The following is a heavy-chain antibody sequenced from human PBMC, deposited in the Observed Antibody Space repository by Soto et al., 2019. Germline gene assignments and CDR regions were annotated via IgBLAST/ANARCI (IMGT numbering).Heavy chain of an antibody. V-gene: IGHV1-69*08. J-gene: IGHJ4*02. D-gene: IGHD4-17*01. CDR3: ARDDYGDYTGWRL. CDR1: GGTFSSYT. Sequence: QVQLVQSGAEVKKPGSSVKVSCKASGGTFSSYTISWVRQAPGQGLEWMGRIIPILGIANYAQKFQGRVTLTADKSTSTAYMELSSLRSEDTAVYYCARDDYGDYTGWRLWGQGTLVTVSS. CDR2: IIPILGIA.